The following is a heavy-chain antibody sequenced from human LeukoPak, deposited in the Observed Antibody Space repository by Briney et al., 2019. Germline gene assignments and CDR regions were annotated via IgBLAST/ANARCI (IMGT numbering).Heavy chain of an antibody. J-gene: IGHJ4*02. V-gene: IGHV3-53*01. CDR2: MYAGGTT. Sequence: PGGSLRLSCAASGLTFGSNYMNWVRQSPGKGLEWVSIMYAGGTTYYSDSVKGRFTISRDNSKNTLYLQMNSLRAEDTAIYYCAKLSVWDGSGSYDYWGQGTLVTVSS. D-gene: IGHD3-10*01. CDR3: AKLSVWDGSGSYDY. CDR1: GLTFGSNY.